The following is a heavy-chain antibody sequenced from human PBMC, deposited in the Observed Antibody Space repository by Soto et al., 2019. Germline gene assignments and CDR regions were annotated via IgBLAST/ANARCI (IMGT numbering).Heavy chain of an antibody. J-gene: IGHJ3*02. CDR2: IWYDGSNK. CDR1: GFTFSSYS. V-gene: IGHV3-33*01. D-gene: IGHD3-9*01. CDR3: ARDRRYFDWLGAFDI. Sequence: GGSLILSCAASGFTFSSYSMHWVRQAPGKGLEWVAIIWYDGSNKYYADSVKGRFTISRDNSKNTLYLQMNSLRAEDTAVYYCARDRRYFDWLGAFDIWGQGTMVTVSS.